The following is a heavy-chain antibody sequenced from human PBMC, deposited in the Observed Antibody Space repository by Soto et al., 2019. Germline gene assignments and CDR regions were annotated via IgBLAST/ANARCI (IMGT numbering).Heavy chain of an antibody. CDR2: IKNKANSYTT. CDR3: ARVSLVGPSGGRYFDY. D-gene: IGHD1-26*01. J-gene: IGHJ4*02. V-gene: IGHV3-72*01. CDR1: GFTFSAHY. Sequence: EVQLVESGGGLVQPVGSLRLSYAASGFTFSAHYMDWVRQAPGKGLEWVGRIKNKANSYTTEYAASVEGRFTISREDSQNSLYLQMNSLKTEDTAVYYCARVSLVGPSGGRYFDYWGQGSQVAVSS.